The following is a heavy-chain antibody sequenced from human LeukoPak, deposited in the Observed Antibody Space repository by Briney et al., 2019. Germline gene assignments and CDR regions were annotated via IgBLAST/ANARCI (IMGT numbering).Heavy chain of an antibody. CDR2: ISGSGGST. D-gene: IGHD3-22*01. V-gene: IGHV3-23*01. CDR3: ASTDYYDSSGYYSEPFDY. CDR1: GFTFSSYA. Sequence: GGSLRLSCAASGFTFSSYAMSWVRQAPGKGLEWVSAISGSGGSTYYADSVKGRFAISRDNSKNTLYLQMNSLRAEDTAVYYCASTDYYDSSGYYSEPFDYWGQGTLVTVSS. J-gene: IGHJ4*02.